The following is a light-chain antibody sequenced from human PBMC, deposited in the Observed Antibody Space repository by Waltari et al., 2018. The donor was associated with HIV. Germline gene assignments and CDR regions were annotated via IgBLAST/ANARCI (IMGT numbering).Light chain of an antibody. V-gene: IGKV3-15*01. CDR2: GAS. J-gene: IGKJ4*01. CDR1: QSVGSY. Sequence: VMTQSPATVSVAPGGRATLSCRASQSVGSYLAWYQQKPRQAPRLLNYGASTRATGIPTRFSGSGSGTEFTLTISSLKSEDFAVYYCHQYNKWPRGTFGGGTKVEV. CDR3: HQYNKWPRGT.